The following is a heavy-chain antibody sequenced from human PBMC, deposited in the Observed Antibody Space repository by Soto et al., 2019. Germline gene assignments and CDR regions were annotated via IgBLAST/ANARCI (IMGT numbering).Heavy chain of an antibody. CDR2: IYWDDDK. Sequence: ESGPTLVNPTQTLTLTCTFSGFSLSTSGVGVGWIRQPPGKALEWLALIYWDDDKRYSPSLKSRLTITKDTSKNQVVLTMTNMDPVDTATYYCAHTFGPTYYYGSGSYTPGLYYYYYMDVWGKGTTVTVSS. J-gene: IGHJ6*03. D-gene: IGHD3-10*01. CDR1: GFSLSTSGVG. CDR3: AHTFGPTYYYGSGSYTPGLYYYYYMDV. V-gene: IGHV2-5*02.